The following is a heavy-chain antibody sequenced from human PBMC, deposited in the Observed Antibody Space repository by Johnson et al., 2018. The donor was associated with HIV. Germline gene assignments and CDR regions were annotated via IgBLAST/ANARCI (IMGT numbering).Heavy chain of an antibody. CDR3: TTMSALWFGDIHVFGDGFDI. CDR2: IKSKTDGGTT. J-gene: IGHJ3*02. CDR1: GFTFTNAW. V-gene: IGHV3-15*01. Sequence: VQLVESGGGLVKPGGSLRLSCAASGFTFTNAWMTWVRQAPGKGLEWVGRIKSKTDGGTTDYAAPVKGRFTISRDNSKNTLYLQMNSLRAEDTAVYYCTTMSALWFGDIHVFGDGFDIWGQGTMVTVSS. D-gene: IGHD3-10*01.